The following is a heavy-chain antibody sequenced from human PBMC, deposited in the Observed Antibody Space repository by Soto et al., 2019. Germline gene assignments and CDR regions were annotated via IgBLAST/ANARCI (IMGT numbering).Heavy chain of an antibody. CDR1: GGSISSSSYY. D-gene: IGHD3-16*02. V-gene: IGHV4-39*01. CDR3: ASGPVYDYIWGSYRYWFDP. J-gene: IGHJ5*02. Sequence: SETLSLTCTVSGGSISSSSYYWGWIRQPPGKGLVWIGSIYYSGSTYYNPSLKSRVTISVDTSKNQFSLKLSSVTAADTAVYYCASGPVYDYIWGSYRYWFDPWGQGTLVTVSS. CDR2: IYYSGST.